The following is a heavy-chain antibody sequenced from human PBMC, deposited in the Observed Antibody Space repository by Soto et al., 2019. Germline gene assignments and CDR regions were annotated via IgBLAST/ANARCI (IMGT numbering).Heavy chain of an antibody. CDR3: AKDGVAAADTYYFDY. J-gene: IGHJ4*02. D-gene: IGHD6-13*01. V-gene: IGHV3-30*18. CDR1: GFTFSSYG. Sequence: GGSLRLSCAASGFTFSSYGMHWVRQAPGKGLEWVAVISYDGSNKYYADSVKGRFTISRDNSKNTLYLQMNSLRAEDTAVYYCAKDGVAAADTYYFDYWGQGTQVTVSS. CDR2: ISYDGSNK.